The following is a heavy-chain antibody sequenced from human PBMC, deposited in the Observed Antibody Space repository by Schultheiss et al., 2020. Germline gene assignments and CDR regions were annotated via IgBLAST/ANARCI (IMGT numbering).Heavy chain of an antibody. J-gene: IGHJ3*02. CDR2: IKSKTDGGTT. CDR1: GFTFSNAW. V-gene: IGHV3-15*07. D-gene: IGHD3-3*01. Sequence: ESLKISCAASGFTFSNAWMNWVRQAPGKGLEWVGRIKSKTDGGTTDYAAPVKGRFTISRDDSKNTLYLQMNSLKTEDTAVYYCTTASLTISDAFDIWGQGTMVTVSS. CDR3: TTASLTISDAFDI.